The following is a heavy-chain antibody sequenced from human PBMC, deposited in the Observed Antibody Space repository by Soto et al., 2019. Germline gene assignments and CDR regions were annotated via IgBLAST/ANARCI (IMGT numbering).Heavy chain of an antibody. D-gene: IGHD6-13*01. J-gene: IGHJ4*02. CDR1: GYTFTSYG. V-gene: IGHV1-18*01. Sequence: QVQLVQSGAEVKKPGASVKVSCKASGYTFTSYGISWVRQAPGQGLEWMGWISAYNGKTKDVQKFQGRFTITTDTSTSTAYMELRSLRSDDTAVYYCARDAAAGLNDYWGKGTLVTVSS. CDR2: ISAYNGKT. CDR3: ARDAAAGLNDY.